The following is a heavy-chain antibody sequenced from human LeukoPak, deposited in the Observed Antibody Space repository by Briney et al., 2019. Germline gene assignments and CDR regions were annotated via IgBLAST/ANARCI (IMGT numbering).Heavy chain of an antibody. CDR3: ARSITMIVVVLLTDAFDI. V-gene: IGHV4-39*07. CDR2: IYYSGST. Sequence: SETLSLTCTVSGGSISSSSYYWGWIRQPPGKGLEWIGSIYYSGSTYYNLSLKSRVTISVDTSKNQFSLKLSSVTAADTAVYYCARSITMIVVVLLTDAFDIWGQGTMVTVSS. D-gene: IGHD3-22*01. J-gene: IGHJ3*02. CDR1: GGSISSSSYY.